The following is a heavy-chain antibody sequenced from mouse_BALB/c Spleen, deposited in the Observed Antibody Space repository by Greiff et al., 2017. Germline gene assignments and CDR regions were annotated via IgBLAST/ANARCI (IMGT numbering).Heavy chain of an antibody. J-gene: IGHJ2*01. Sequence: EVMLVESGGDLVKPGGSLKLSCAASGFTFSSYGMSWVRQTPDKRLEWVATISSGGSYTYYPDSVKGRFTISRDNAKNTLYLQMSSLKSEDTAMYYCARHDYDYIDYWGQGTTLTVSS. CDR1: GFTFSSYG. D-gene: IGHD2-4*01. CDR2: ISSGGSYT. V-gene: IGHV5-6*02. CDR3: ARHDYDYIDY.